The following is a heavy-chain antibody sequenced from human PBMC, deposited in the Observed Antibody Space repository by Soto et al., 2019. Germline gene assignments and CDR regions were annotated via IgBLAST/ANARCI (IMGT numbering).Heavy chain of an antibody. J-gene: IGHJ4*02. CDR3: ARAVDGGWSGHFDY. D-gene: IGHD6-19*01. Sequence: QVQLVESGGGVVQPGRSLRLSCAASGFTFSSYAMHWVRQAPGKGLEWVAVISYDGSNKYYADSVKGRFTISRDNSKNTLYLQMNSLRAEDTAVYYCARAVDGGWSGHFDYWGQGTLVTVSS. V-gene: IGHV3-30-3*01. CDR2: ISYDGSNK. CDR1: GFTFSSYA.